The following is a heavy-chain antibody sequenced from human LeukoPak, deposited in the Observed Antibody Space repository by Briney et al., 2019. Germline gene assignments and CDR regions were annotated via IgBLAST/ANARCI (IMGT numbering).Heavy chain of an antibody. J-gene: IGHJ3*02. V-gene: IGHV1-24*01. CDR3: VKFSYDSSGYTLRDAFDI. D-gene: IGHD3-22*01. Sequence: PSPNLSCKVSGYTLTELSMHGVPRTPGKGLGWMGGFDPEDGETIYAQKSQGRVTMQEDTSRNTAYREWARLRTGARAGNTLVKFSYDSSGYTLRDAFDIWGQGTMVTVSS. CDR2: FDPEDGET. CDR1: GYTLTELS.